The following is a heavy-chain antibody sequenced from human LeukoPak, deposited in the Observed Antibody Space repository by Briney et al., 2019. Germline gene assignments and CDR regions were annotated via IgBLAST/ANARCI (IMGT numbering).Heavy chain of an antibody. CDR2: ISGSGGST. J-gene: IGHJ4*02. D-gene: IGHD5-18*01. CDR3: AKMDTAMVAPGHYFDY. CDR1: GFIFSTYA. Sequence: GGSLRLSCAASGFIFSTYAMSWVRQAPGKGLEWVSAISGSGGSTYYADSVKGRFTISRDNSKNTLYLQMNSLRAEDTAVYYCAKMDTAMVAPGHYFDYWGQGTLVTVSS. V-gene: IGHV3-23*01.